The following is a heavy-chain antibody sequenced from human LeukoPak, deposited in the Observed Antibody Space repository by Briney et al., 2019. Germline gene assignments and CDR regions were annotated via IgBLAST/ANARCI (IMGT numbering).Heavy chain of an antibody. Sequence: GGSLRLSCAASGFTFSAHWMNWVRQAPGKGLERVATIKEDGSEKNYVDSVKGRFIISRDNAKQSLYLQMNSLRAEDTAFYYCARVTSRDPLHYWGQGTLVTVSS. CDR1: GFTFSAHW. J-gene: IGHJ4*02. CDR3: ARVTSRDPLHY. D-gene: IGHD2-21*02. V-gene: IGHV3-7*03. CDR2: IKEDGSEK.